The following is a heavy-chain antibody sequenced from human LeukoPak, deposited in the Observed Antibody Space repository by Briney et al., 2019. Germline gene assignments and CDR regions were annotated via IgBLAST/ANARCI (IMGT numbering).Heavy chain of an antibody. Sequence: PSETLSLTCAVYGGSFSGYYWSWIRQPPGKGLEWIGEISHSGSTNYNPSLKSRVTISVDKSKNQFSLKLSAVTAADTAVYYCAREEVAAAAFDYWGQGTLVTVSS. D-gene: IGHD6-13*01. CDR1: GGSFSGYY. V-gene: IGHV4-34*01. CDR3: AREEVAAAAFDY. CDR2: ISHSGST. J-gene: IGHJ4*02.